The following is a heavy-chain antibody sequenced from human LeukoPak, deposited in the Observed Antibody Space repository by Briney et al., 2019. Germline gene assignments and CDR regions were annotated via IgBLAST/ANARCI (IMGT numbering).Heavy chain of an antibody. V-gene: IGHV4-59*01. CDR3: ARGTKVYYYDSSGYYDY. CDR2: IYYSGST. Sequence: SETLSLTCTVSGGSISSYYWSWIRQPPGKGLEWIGYIYYSGSTNYNPSLKSRVTISVDTSKNQFSLKLSSVTAADTAVYYCARGTKVYYYDSSGYYDYWGQGTLVTVSS. J-gene: IGHJ4*02. CDR1: GGSISSYY. D-gene: IGHD3-22*01.